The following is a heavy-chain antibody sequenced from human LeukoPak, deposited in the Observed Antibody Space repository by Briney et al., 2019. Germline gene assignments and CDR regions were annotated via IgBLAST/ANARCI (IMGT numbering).Heavy chain of an antibody. CDR3: ARDALSGYSSEHAFDI. J-gene: IGHJ3*02. D-gene: IGHD5-18*01. CDR2: IYYSGST. Sequence: PSETLSLTCTVSGGSISSSSYYWGWIRQPPGKGLEWIGSIYYSGSTYYNPSLKSRVTISVDTSKNQFSLKLSSVTAADTAVYYCARDALSGYSSEHAFDIWGQGTMVTVSS. V-gene: IGHV4-39*07. CDR1: GGSISSSSYY.